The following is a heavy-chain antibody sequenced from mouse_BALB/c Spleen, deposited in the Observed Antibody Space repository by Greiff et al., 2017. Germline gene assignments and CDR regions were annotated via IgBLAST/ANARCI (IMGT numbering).Heavy chain of an antibody. J-gene: IGHJ4*01. D-gene: IGHD2-3*01. CDR1: GYTFTSYW. CDR2: IDPSDSYT. Sequence: VQLQQPGAELVKPGASVKLSCKASGYTFTSYWMHWVKQRPGQGLEWIGEIDPSDSYTNYNQKFKGKATLTVDKSSSTAYMQLSSLTSEDSAVYYCARSPSMTLYAMDYWGQGTSVTVSS. V-gene: IGHV1-69*02. CDR3: ARSPSMTLYAMDY.